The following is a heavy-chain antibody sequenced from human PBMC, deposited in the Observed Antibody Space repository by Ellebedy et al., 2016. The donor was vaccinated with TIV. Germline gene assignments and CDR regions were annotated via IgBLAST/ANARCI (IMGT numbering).Heavy chain of an antibody. Sequence: GGSLRLXXAASGFTFSGYWMHWVRQAPGKGLVWVSRINSDGSRTTYADSVKGRFTISRDNAKNTLHLQMNNLRAEDTAVYYCAREKPAAGRDYFHYYGMDVWGQGTTVTVSS. J-gene: IGHJ6*02. D-gene: IGHD6-13*01. CDR3: AREKPAAGRDYFHYYGMDV. CDR2: INSDGSRT. CDR1: GFTFSGYW. V-gene: IGHV3-74*01.